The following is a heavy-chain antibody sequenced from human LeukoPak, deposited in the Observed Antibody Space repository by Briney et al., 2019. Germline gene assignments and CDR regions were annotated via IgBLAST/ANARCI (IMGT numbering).Heavy chain of an antibody. CDR3: ARERYCSSTSCYAFDY. D-gene: IGHD2-2*01. J-gene: IGHJ4*02. Sequence: ASVKVSCKASGGTFSSYAISWARQAPGQGLEWMGRIIPIFGTANYAQKFQGRVTITTDESTSTAHMELSSLRSEDTAVYYCARERYCSSTSCYAFDYWGQGTLVTVSS. CDR1: GGTFSSYA. CDR2: IIPIFGTA. V-gene: IGHV1-69*05.